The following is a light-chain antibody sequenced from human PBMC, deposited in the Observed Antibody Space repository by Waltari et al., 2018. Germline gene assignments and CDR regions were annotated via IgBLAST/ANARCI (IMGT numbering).Light chain of an antibody. J-gene: IGLJ1*01. CDR3: QSYDTSLSGSI. Sequence: QSVLTQPPSVSEAPGQWTTISCTGSSSNHEAGYDVHPYQQLPGTAPKLLRYGNNTRPSGVPDRFSASKSGTSASLAIAGRQAEDEADYYCQSYDTSLSGSIFGAGTKVTVL. CDR1: SSNHEAGYD. V-gene: IGLV1-40*01. CDR2: GNN.